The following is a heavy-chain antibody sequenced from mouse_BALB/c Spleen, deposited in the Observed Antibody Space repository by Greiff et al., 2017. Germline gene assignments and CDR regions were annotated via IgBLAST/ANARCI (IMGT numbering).Heavy chain of an antibody. D-gene: IGHD1-1*01. CDR3: ARAYYYGSSAWFAY. J-gene: IGHJ3*01. CDR1: GFSLTSYG. V-gene: IGHV2-9*02. Sequence: VQRVESGPGLVAPSQSLSITCTVSGFSLTSYGVHWVRQPPGKGLEWLGVIWAGGSTNYNSALMSRLSISKDNSKSQVFLKMNSLQTDDTAMYYCARAYYYGSSAWFAYWGQGTLVTVSA. CDR2: IWAGGST.